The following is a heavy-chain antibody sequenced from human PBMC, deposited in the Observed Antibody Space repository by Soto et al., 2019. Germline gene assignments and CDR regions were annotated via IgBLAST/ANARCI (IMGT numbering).Heavy chain of an antibody. J-gene: IGHJ5*02. D-gene: IGHD6-6*01. CDR3: ARGGDPYRSSFDP. V-gene: IGHV1-69*13. CDR2: IIPIFGTA. Sequence: GASVKVSCKASGGTFSSYAISWVRQAPGQGLEWMGGIIPIFGTANYAQKSQGRVTITADESTSTAYMELSSLRSEDTAVYYCARGGDPYRSSFDPWGQGTLVTVSS. CDR1: GGTFSSYA.